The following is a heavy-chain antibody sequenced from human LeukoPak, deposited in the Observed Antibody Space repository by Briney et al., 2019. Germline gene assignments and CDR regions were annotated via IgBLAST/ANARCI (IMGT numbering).Heavy chain of an antibody. CDR3: ARPAYTAAYDL. D-gene: IGHD3-16*01. Sequence: GGSLRLSCAASGFSFSTYWMMWARQAPGKGLEWVANMKGDGSEIHYVDSVKGRFTISRDNAKNSLYLQMNSLRVEDTVVYYCARPAYTAAYDLWGQGTMVTVSS. CDR1: GFSFSTYW. J-gene: IGHJ3*01. V-gene: IGHV3-7*01. CDR2: MKGDGSEI.